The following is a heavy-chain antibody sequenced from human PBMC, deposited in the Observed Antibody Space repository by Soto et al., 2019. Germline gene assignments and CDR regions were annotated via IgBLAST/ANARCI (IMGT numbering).Heavy chain of an antibody. D-gene: IGHD6-19*01. Sequence: GESLKISCKGSGYSFTSYWIGWVRQMPGKGLEWMGIIYPGDSDTRYSPSFQGQVTISADKSISTAYLQWSSLKASDTAMYYCARRVYGSNQWPYFDYWGQGTLVTVSS. V-gene: IGHV5-51*01. CDR3: ARRVYGSNQWPYFDY. CDR1: GYSFTSYW. J-gene: IGHJ4*02. CDR2: IYPGDSDT.